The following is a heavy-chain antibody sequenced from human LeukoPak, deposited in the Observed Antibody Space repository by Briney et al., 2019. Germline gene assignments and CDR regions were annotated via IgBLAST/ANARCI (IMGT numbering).Heavy chain of an antibody. V-gene: IGHV1-2*02. CDR1: AYTFTGYY. CDR3: ARDRGHYDILTGSY. CDR2: INPHSGGT. D-gene: IGHD3-9*01. J-gene: IGHJ4*02. Sequence: ASVKVSCKSSAYTFTGYYIHWVRQAPGQGLEWLGWINPHSGGTNYAQKLQGRVTMTTDTSTSTAYMELRSLRSDDTAVYYCARDRGHYDILTGSYWGQGTLVTVSS.